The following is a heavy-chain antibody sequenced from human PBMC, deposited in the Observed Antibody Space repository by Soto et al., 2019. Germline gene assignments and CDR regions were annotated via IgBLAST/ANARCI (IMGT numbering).Heavy chain of an antibody. CDR1: GGSISSGGQY. D-gene: IGHD4-4*01. CDR2: IYYSGST. CDR3: ARDHSSSYYYYGMDV. J-gene: IGHJ6*02. V-gene: IGHV4-31*03. Sequence: PSQPLSLTRTVSGGSISSGGQYWTWIRQHPGKGLEWSGYIYYSGSTYDNPSLKSRVTISVDTSKNQFSLKLSSVTAADTAVYYCARDHSSSYYYYGMDVWGQGTTVTVSS.